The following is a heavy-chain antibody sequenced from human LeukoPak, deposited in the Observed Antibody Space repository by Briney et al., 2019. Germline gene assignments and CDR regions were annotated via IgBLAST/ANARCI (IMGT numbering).Heavy chain of an antibody. Sequence: SGTLSLTCTVSGDSIRSFHWSWIRQPPGKGLEWIASMYYNGNTYYNPSLKSRVTTSIDTSKNQFSLNLTSVTAADTAVYYCARDLRSGRANWLDPWGQGTLVTVSS. CDR3: ARDLRSGRANWLDP. CDR2: MYYNGNT. J-gene: IGHJ5*01. D-gene: IGHD3-10*01. V-gene: IGHV4-59*01. CDR1: GDSIRSFH.